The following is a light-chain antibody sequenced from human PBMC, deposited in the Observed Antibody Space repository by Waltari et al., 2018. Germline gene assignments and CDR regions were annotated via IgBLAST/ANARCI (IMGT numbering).Light chain of an antibody. Sequence: GRASQSVSNNYFAWYQQKPSQAPRLLIYGASSRATGIPDRISGSGSGTDFTLTLSSLEPEDFAVYYCQQHATSPYTFGQGTKVEIK. CDR1: QSVSNNY. J-gene: IGKJ2*01. V-gene: IGKV3-20*01. CDR3: QQHATSPYT. CDR2: GAS.